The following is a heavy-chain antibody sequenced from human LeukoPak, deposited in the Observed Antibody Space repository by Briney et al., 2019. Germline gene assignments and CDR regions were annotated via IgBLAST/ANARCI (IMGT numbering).Heavy chain of an antibody. V-gene: IGHV4-59*01. D-gene: IGHD1-26*01. CDR1: GGSISSYY. CDR3: ARALSGNYCLFQH. Sequence: SETLSLTCTVSGGSISSYYWSWIRQPPGKGLERIGYIYYSGSSYYNPSLKRRVTISVDTSKTKFSLNLNPVTAADTAVYYCARALSGNYCLFQHWRQGTLLSVPS. CDR2: IYYSGSS. J-gene: IGHJ1*01.